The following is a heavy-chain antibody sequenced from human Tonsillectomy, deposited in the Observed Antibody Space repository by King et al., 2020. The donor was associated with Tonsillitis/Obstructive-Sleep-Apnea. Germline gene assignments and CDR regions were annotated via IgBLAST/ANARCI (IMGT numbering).Heavy chain of an antibody. CDR1: GFSLSTSGVG. Sequence: LTLTESGPTLVKPPQTLTLTCTFSGFSLSTSGVGVGWIRQPPGKALEWLAIIYWDDDKRYSPSLKRRLTITKDTSKNQVVLTMTNMDPVDIATYYCARILWTDAFDIWGQGTVVIVSS. CDR3: ARILWTDAFDI. V-gene: IGHV2-5*02. J-gene: IGHJ3*02. D-gene: IGHD3-10*01. CDR2: IYWDDDK.